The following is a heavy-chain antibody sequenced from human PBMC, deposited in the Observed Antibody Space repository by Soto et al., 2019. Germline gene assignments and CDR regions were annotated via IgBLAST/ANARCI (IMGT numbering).Heavy chain of an antibody. V-gene: IGHV1-69*01. Sequence: WAQHAQEQGLEWMGGIIPIFGTANYAQKFQGRVTITAGESTSTAYMELSSLRSEDTAVYYCARDSQSMAVAGYFDYWGQGPLVTVSS. J-gene: IGHJ4*02. CDR3: ARDSQSMAVAGYFDY. CDR2: IIPIFGTA. D-gene: IGHD6-19*01.